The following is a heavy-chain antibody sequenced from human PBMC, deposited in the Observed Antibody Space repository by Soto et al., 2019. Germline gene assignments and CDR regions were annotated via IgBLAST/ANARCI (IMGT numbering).Heavy chain of an antibody. D-gene: IGHD6-19*01. CDR1: GFTFSSYA. J-gene: IGHJ4*02. V-gene: IGHV3-23*01. Sequence: EVQLLESGGGLVQPGGSLRLSCAASGFTFSSYAMSWVRQAPGKGLEWVSTISGSAGSTYYADYADSVKGRFTISRDKSKNTLYLQMNSLRAEDTAIYYCARSIAVAGTLEGGYFDYWGQGIWSPSPQ. CDR2: ISGSAGST. CDR3: ARSIAVAGTLEGGYFDY.